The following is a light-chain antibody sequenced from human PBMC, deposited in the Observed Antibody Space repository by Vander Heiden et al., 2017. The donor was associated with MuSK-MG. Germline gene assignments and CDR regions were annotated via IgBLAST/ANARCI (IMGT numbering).Light chain of an antibody. Sequence: DIRMTQSPSTLSASLGDRVTITCRASQSLSRWLAWYQQKPGKAPKLLIYQTSNLQRGVPSRFSGSGSGTDFTLTISSLQPDDFATYYCQQYNGFPWSFGQGTKLXMK. J-gene: IGKJ1*01. V-gene: IGKV1-5*03. CDR3: QQYNGFPWS. CDR2: QTS. CDR1: QSLSRW.